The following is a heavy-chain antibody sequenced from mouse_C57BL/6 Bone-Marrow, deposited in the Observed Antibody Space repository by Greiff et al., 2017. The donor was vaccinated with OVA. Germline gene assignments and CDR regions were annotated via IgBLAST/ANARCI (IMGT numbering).Heavy chain of an antibody. V-gene: IGHV1-64*01. CDR1: GYTFTSYW. J-gene: IGHJ1*03. CDR3: AGWLLPEV. D-gene: IGHD2-3*01. CDR2: IHPTSGST. Sequence: VQLQQSGAELVKPGASVKLSCKASGYTFTSYWMHWVKQRPGQGLEWIGMIHPTSGSTNYNEKFKSNATLTVAKSSSTAYMQLSSLTSEDSAVYYCAGWLLPEVGGTGTTVTVSS.